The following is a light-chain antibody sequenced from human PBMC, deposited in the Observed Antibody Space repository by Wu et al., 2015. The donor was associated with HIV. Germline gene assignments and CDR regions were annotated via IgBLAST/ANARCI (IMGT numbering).Light chain of an antibody. J-gene: IGKJ4*01. CDR3: QQRGYWGT. Sequence: EIVLTQSPGTLSLSPGERATLSCRASQSVSSSYLAWYQQKPGQAPSLLIYDASTRATGIPARFSGSGSGTDFTLTISSLEPEDFAVYYCQQRGYWGTFGGGTKVETK. V-gene: IGKV3D-20*02. CDR1: QSVSSSY. CDR2: DAS.